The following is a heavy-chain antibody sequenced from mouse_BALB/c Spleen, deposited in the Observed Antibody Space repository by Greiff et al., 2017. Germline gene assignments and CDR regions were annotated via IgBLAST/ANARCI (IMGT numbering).Heavy chain of an antibody. J-gene: IGHJ3*01. D-gene: IGHD3-2*01. Sequence: VKLMESGPGLVAPSQSLSITCTVSGFSLTDYGVSWIRQPPGKGLEWLGVIWGGGSTYYNSALISRLSISKDNSKSQVFLKLNSLQTDDTATYYCAKHETARATCWFAYWGQGTLVTVSA. CDR2: IWGGGST. V-gene: IGHV2-6-5*01. CDR1: GFSLTDYG. CDR3: AKHETARATCWFAY.